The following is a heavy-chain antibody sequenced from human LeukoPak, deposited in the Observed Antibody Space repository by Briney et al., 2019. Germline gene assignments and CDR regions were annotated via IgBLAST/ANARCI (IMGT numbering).Heavy chain of an antibody. CDR2: ITSSSYI. V-gene: IGHV3-21*01. D-gene: IGHD6-19*01. J-gene: IGHJ5*02. CDR3: AREMLAAVAAQS. CDR1: GFTFSSYA. Sequence: GGSLRLSCAASGFTFSSYAMSWVRQAPGKGLEWVSSITSSSYIYHADSVKGRFTISRDNAKNSLYLQMNSLRAEDTAVYYCAREMLAAVAAQSWGQGTLVTVSS.